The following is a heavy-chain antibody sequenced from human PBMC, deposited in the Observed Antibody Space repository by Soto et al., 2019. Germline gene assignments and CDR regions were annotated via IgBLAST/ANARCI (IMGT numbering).Heavy chain of an antibody. CDR2: IIPIFGTA. D-gene: IGHD1-26*01. V-gene: IGHV1-69*13. CDR1: GGTFSSYA. Sequence: SVKVSCPASGGTFSSYAISWVRQAPGQGLEWMGGIIPIFGTANYAQKFQGRVTITADESTSTAYMELSSLRSEDTAVYYCARARVGATEADDFEIWGHGTMVTVSS. CDR3: ARARVGATEADDFEI. J-gene: IGHJ3*02.